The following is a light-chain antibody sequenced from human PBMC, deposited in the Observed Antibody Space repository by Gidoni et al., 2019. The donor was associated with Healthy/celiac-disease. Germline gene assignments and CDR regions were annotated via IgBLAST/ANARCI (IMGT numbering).Light chain of an antibody. CDR3: QSYDSSLSLYV. CDR1: SSNIGAGYD. J-gene: IGLJ1*01. Sequence: QSVLTQAPSVSGAPGQRVTISCTGSSSNIGAGYDVHWYQQIPGTAPKLLIYGNNTRPSGVPDRFAGSKSGTSASLAINGLQAEDEADYYCQSYDSSLSLYVFGTGTKVTVL. V-gene: IGLV1-40*01. CDR2: GNN.